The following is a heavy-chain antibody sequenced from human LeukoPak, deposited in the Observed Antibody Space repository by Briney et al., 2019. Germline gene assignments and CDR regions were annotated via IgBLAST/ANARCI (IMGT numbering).Heavy chain of an antibody. V-gene: IGHV3-74*01. J-gene: IGHJ2*01. CDR1: GFTFSSYW. D-gene: IGHD5-12*01. CDR2: INSDGSST. CDR3: AREGATDWYFHL. Sequence: GGSLRLSCAASGFTFSSYWMHWVRQAPGKGLVWVSRINSDGSSTSYADSVKGRFTISRDNAKNMLYLQMSSLRAEDTAVYYCAREGATDWYFHLWGRGTLVTVSS.